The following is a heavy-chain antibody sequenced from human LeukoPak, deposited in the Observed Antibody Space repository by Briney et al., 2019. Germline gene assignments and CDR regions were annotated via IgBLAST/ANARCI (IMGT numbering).Heavy chain of an antibody. CDR2: IYYSGST. CDR3: ASRRYSSGWYVY. CDR1: GGSISSYY. Sequence: TSETLSLTCPVSGGSISSYYWSWIRQPPGKGLEWIGYIYYSGSTNYNPSLKSRVTISVDTSKNQFSLKLSSVTAADTAVYYCASRRYSSGWYVYWGQGTLVTVSS. D-gene: IGHD6-19*01. V-gene: IGHV4-59*01. J-gene: IGHJ4*02.